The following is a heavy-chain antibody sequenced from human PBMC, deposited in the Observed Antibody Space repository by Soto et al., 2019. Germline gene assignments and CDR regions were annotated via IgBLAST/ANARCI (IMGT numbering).Heavy chain of an antibody. Sequence: PSETLSLTCTVSGGSISNYQWNWIRQPAGKGLEWIGRISATGSSNYNPSLKSRSTLSVDTSSNQFSLRVRSVTAADTAVYYCARSYSSGCESWGQGTLVTVSS. CDR3: ARSYSSGCES. CDR1: GGSISNYQ. D-gene: IGHD6-19*01. CDR2: ISATGSS. V-gene: IGHV4-4*07. J-gene: IGHJ4*02.